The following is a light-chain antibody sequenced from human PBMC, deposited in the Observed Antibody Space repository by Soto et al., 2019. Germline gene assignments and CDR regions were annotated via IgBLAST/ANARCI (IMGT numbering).Light chain of an antibody. CDR1: NIGSKT. Sequence: SYELTQPPLMSVAPGQTARITCGGNNIGSKTVHWYQQKAGQAPVLVVYDDSDRPSGIPERFSGSNSGNTATLTISRVEAGDEADYYCQVWDVSTVHYVFXTGTKLTVL. V-gene: IGLV3-21*02. CDR2: DDS. CDR3: QVWDVSTVHYV. J-gene: IGLJ1*01.